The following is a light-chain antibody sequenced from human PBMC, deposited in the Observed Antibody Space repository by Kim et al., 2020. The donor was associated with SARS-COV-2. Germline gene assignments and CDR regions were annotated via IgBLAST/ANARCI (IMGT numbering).Light chain of an antibody. CDR3: QQRSNWPRT. CDR2: DAS. CDR1: QSVSSY. V-gene: IGKV3-11*01. Sequence: EIVLTQYPATLSLSPGERATLSCRASQSVSSYLAWYQQKPGQAPRLLIYDASNRATGIPARFSGIGSGTDFTLTISSLEPEDFALYYCQQRSNWPRTFGQGTRLEIK. J-gene: IGKJ5*01.